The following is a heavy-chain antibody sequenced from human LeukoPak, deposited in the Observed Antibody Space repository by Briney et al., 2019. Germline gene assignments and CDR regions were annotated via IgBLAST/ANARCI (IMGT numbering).Heavy chain of an antibody. CDR2: ISAYNGNT. J-gene: IGHJ4*02. Sequence: ASVKVSCKASGYTFTSYGISWVRQAPGQGLEWMGWISAYNGNTNYAQKLQGRVTMTTDTSTSTAYMELRSLRSDDTAVYYCARDTYDFWSGHYNFDYWGQGTLVTVSS. CDR1: GYTFTSYG. V-gene: IGHV1-18*01. D-gene: IGHD3-3*01. CDR3: ARDTYDFWSGHYNFDY.